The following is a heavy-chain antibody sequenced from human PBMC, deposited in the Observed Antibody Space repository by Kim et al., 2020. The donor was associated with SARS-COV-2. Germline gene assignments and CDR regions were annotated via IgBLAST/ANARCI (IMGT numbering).Heavy chain of an antibody. CDR3: ASITMVRGMDYYYYGMDV. Sequence: SVKVSCKASGGTFSSYAISWVRQAPGQGLEWMGGIIPIFGTGNYAQKFQGRVTITADESTSTAYMELSSLRSEDTAVYYCASITMVRGMDYYYYGMDVWGQGTTVTVSS. V-gene: IGHV1-69*13. D-gene: IGHD3-10*01. J-gene: IGHJ6*02. CDR2: IIPIFGTG. CDR1: GGTFSSYA.